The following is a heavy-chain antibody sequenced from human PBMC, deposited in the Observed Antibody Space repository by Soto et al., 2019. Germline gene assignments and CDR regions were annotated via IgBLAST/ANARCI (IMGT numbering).Heavy chain of an antibody. CDR1: GGSISTNY. J-gene: IGHJ4*02. V-gene: IGHV4-59*08. CDR3: ARHPTTSSGWNFDY. Sequence: QVQLQESGPGLVKPSETLSLTCSVSGGSISTNYWSWIRQPPGKGLEWIGYIYYSGGTNYNPSLRSRVTLSVDTSKDQFPLTLRSVTAADTAVYYCARHPTTSSGWNFDYWGQGILVTVSS. D-gene: IGHD6-19*01. CDR2: IYYSGGT.